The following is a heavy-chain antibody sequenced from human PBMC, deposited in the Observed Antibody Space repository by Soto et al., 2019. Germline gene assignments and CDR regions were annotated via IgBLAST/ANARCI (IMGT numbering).Heavy chain of an antibody. CDR2: IYYGGST. CDR3: ARGQLLHYQYGLDV. D-gene: IGHD3-10*01. CDR1: GVPITTFY. Sequence: QVQLQESGPALVRPSDSLSLMCSDSGVPITTFYWSWIRQAPGKGLEYIGYIYYGGSTHYNPALKSRVTISVDTANNEFSLKLRSVTAADTAAYYCARGQLLHYQYGLDVWGQGTTVIV. V-gene: IGHV4-59*07. J-gene: IGHJ6*02.